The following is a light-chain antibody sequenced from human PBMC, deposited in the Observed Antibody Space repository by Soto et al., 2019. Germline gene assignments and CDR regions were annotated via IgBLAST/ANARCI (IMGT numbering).Light chain of an antibody. CDR2: GAP. J-gene: IGKJ5*01. CDR1: QNVLSK. Sequence: ILMTQSPSTLAVSPGERATLSCRASQNVLSKLAWYQQQPGQATRLLIYGAPTRATGLPARLSGSGSGTQFTLTISSLQSEDFALYYCQQYGSSPPSVTFGQGTRVEIK. CDR3: QQYGSSPPSVT. V-gene: IGKV3-15*01.